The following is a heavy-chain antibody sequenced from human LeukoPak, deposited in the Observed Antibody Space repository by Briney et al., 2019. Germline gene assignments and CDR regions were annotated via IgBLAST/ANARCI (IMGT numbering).Heavy chain of an antibody. CDR2: ISAYNGNT. CDR3: ARDLRYYYDSSGYRIDY. Sequence: ASVKVSCKASGYTFTSYGISWVRQAPGQGLEWMGWISAYNGNTNYAQKLQGRVTMTTDTSTSTAYMELRSLRSDDTAMYYCARDLRYYYDSSGYRIDYWGQGTLVTVSS. V-gene: IGHV1-18*01. CDR1: GYTFTSYG. D-gene: IGHD3-22*01. J-gene: IGHJ4*02.